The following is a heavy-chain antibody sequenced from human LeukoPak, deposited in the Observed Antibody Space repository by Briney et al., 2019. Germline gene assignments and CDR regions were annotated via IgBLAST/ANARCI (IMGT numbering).Heavy chain of an antibody. CDR2: IYYSGST. CDR3: ARGLGYRVAAASFGAFDI. V-gene: IGHV4-39*07. D-gene: IGHD6-13*01. J-gene: IGHJ3*02. CDR1: GGSISSSSYY. Sequence: SETLSLTCTVSGGSISSSSYYWGWIRQPPGKGLEWIGSIYYSGSTYYNPSLKSRVTISVDTSKNQFSLKLSSVTAADTAVYYCARGLGYRVAAASFGAFDIWGQGTMVTVSS.